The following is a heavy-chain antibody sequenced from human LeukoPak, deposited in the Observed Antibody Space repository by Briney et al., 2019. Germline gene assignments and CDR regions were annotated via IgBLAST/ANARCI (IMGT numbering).Heavy chain of an antibody. CDR2: IFYSGST. CDR1: GGSISSYY. Sequence: PSETLSLTCTVSGGSISSYYWSWIRQPPGKGLEWIGYIFYSGSTNYNPSLKSRVTISVDTSKNQFSLKLTSVTAAGTDVYYCAKGDAYNPSSFYGVDVWGQGTTVTVSS. D-gene: IGHD5-24*01. CDR3: AKGDAYNPSSFYGVDV. V-gene: IGHV4-59*01. J-gene: IGHJ6*02.